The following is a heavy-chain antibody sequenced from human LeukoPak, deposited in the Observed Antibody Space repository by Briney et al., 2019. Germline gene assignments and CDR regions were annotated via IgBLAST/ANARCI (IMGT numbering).Heavy chain of an antibody. Sequence: GGSLRLSCAASGYTFSRYWMSWVRQAPGKGLEWVANIKQDGSEKYYVDSVKGRFTISRDNAKNPLYVQMNSLRAEDTAVYYCARDSDSSGFYYPYYYYAMDVWGQGTTVTVSS. CDR2: IKQDGSEK. CDR1: GYTFSRYW. D-gene: IGHD3-22*01. CDR3: ARDSDSSGFYYPYYYYAMDV. V-gene: IGHV3-7*01. J-gene: IGHJ6*02.